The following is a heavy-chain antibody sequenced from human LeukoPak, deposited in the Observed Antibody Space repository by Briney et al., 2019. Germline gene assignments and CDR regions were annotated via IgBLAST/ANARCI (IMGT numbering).Heavy chain of an antibody. J-gene: IGHJ3*02. D-gene: IGHD2/OR15-2a*01. CDR2: IYYSGST. V-gene: IGHV4-59*08. CDR1: GGSISSYY. CDR3: ARLYGVKKDAFDI. Sequence: SETLSLTCTVSGGSISSYYWSWIRQPPGKGLEWIGYIYYSGSTNYNPSLKSRVTMSVDTSKNQFSLKLSSVTAADTAVYYCARLYGVKKDAFDIWGQGTMVTVSS.